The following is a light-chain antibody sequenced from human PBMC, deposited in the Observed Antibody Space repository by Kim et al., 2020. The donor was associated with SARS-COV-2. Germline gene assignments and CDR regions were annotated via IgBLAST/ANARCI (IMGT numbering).Light chain of an antibody. J-gene: IGLJ1*01. CDR3: QSYDSLSASYV. V-gene: IGLV1-40*01. CDR2: GNT. CDR1: NSNIGAGSD. Sequence: QSVLTQPPSVSGAPGQRVTISCTGSNSNIGAGSDVHWYQQFPGTAPKLLIHGNTNLPSGVSDRFSGSKSGTSASLAIAGLQAEDEADYYCQSYDSLSASYVFGTGTKVTVL.